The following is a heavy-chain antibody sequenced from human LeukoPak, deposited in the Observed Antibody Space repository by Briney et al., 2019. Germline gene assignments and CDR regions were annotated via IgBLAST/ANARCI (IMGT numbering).Heavy chain of an antibody. CDR1: GFTFSSYA. D-gene: IGHD6-13*01. V-gene: IGHV3-23*01. Sequence: GGSLRLSCAASGFTFSSYAMSWVRQAPGKGLEWVSAISGSGGSTYYADSVKGRFTISRDNSKNTLYLQMNSLRAEDTAVYYCAKGTPGSSWYSYYFDSWGQGKLVTVSS. CDR2: ISGSGGST. CDR3: AKGTPGSSWYSYYFDS. J-gene: IGHJ4*02.